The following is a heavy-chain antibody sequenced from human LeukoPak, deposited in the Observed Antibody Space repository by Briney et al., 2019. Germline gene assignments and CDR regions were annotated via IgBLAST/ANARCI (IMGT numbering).Heavy chain of an antibody. J-gene: IGHJ6*02. Sequence: SETLSLTCNVSGGSINGYYWTWIRQPPQKGLEWIGYMFYNGNTNYNPSLKSRATISVDTSQNRISLRLASVTAADTGTYHCARLTREDGVDVWGQGTTVTVPS. CDR1: GGSINGYY. CDR2: MFYNGNT. CDR3: ARLTREDGVDV. V-gene: IGHV4-59*08.